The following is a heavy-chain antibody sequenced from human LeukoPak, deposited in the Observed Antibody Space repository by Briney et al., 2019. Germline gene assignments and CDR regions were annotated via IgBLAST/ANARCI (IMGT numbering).Heavy chain of an antibody. CDR3: ARERDIVVVVAAILGY. V-gene: IGHV1-2*02. CDR2: INPNSGGT. Sequence: ASVTVCFTASGYTFTGYYMHWVRQAPGQGLGWMGWINPNSGGTNYAQKFQGRVTMTRDTSISTAYMEPSRLRSDDTAVYYCARERDIVVVVAAILGYWGQGTLVTVSS. CDR1: GYTFTGYY. D-gene: IGHD2-15*01. J-gene: IGHJ4*02.